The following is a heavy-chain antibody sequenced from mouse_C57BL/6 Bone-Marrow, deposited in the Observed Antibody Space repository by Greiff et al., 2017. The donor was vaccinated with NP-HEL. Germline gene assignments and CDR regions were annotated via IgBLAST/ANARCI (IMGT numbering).Heavy chain of an antibody. J-gene: IGHJ3*01. Sequence: QVQLQQSGAELVKPGASVKLSCKASGYTFTSYWMQWVKQRPGQGLEWIGEIDPSDSYTNYNQKFKGKATLTVDTSSSTAYMQLSSLTSEDSAVYYCAREKDWGQGTLVTVSA. CDR2: IDPSDSYT. CDR3: AREKD. V-gene: IGHV1-50*01. CDR1: GYTFTSYW.